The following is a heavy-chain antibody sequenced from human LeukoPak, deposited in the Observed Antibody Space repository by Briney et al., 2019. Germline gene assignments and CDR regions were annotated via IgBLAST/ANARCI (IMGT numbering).Heavy chain of an antibody. D-gene: IGHD3-22*01. CDR1: GYTFTSYY. Sequence: ASVKVSCKASGYTFTSYYMHWVRQAPGQGLEWMGIINPSGGSTSCAQKFQGRVTMTRDTSTSTVYMELSSLRSEDTAVYYCARDFYDSSGYYPYYFDYWGQGTLVTVSS. CDR2: INPSGGST. V-gene: IGHV1-46*01. CDR3: ARDFYDSSGYYPYYFDY. J-gene: IGHJ4*02.